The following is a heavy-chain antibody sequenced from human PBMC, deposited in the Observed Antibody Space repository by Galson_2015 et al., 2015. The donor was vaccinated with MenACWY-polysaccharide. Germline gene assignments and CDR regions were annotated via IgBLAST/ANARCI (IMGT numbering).Heavy chain of an antibody. CDR3: AKVGPRSSWTMGIDY. D-gene: IGHD6-13*01. CDR2: IGGSSSNT. Sequence: SLRLSCAASGFTFSNYAMSWVRQAPGKGLEWVSTIGGSSSNTHYADSVKGRFTVSRDNSKNTLYLQMNNLRAEDTAVYYCAKVGPRSSWTMGIDYWGQGTLVTVSS. J-gene: IGHJ4*02. V-gene: IGHV3-23*01. CDR1: GFTFSNYA.